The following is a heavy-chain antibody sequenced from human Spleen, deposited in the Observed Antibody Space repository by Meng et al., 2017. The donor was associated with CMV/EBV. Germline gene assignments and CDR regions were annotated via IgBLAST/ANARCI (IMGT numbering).Heavy chain of an antibody. J-gene: IGHJ2*01. CDR2: IKHDGSET. CDR3: ARSRTDRSGGDWYFDL. V-gene: IGHV3-7*01. Sequence: GGSLRLSCAASGFTFSSYWMSWVRQAPGKGLEWVANIKHDGSETYYVDSVKGRFAISRDNAKNSLFLQMNSLRAEEVALYYCARSRTDRSGGDWYFDLWGRGTLVTVSS. CDR1: GFTFSSYW. D-gene: IGHD3-22*01.